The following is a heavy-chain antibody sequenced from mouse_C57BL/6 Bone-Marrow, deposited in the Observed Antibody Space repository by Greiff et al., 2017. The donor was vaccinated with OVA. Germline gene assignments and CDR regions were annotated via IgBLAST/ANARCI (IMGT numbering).Heavy chain of an antibody. V-gene: IGHV6-3*01. CDR1: GFTFSNYW. D-gene: IGHD1-1*01. Sequence: EVKVEESGGGLVQPGGSMKLSCVASGFTFSNYWMNWVRQSPEKGLEWVAQIRLKSDNYATHYAESVKGRFTISRDDSKSSVYLQMNNLRAEDTGIYYCTVDFLFITTVVAFDYWGQGTTLTVSS. CDR3: TVDFLFITTVVAFDY. J-gene: IGHJ2*01. CDR2: IRLKSDNYAT.